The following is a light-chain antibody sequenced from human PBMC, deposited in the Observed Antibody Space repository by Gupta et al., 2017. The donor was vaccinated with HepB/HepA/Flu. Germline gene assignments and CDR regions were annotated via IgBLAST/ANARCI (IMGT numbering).Light chain of an antibody. CDR1: QSVSSY. J-gene: IGKJ1*01. CDR2: DAS. Sequence: SVPTQSPATLPLSPGERATLSCRASQSVSSYLAWYQQKPGQAPRLLIYDASNRATGIPARFSGSGSGTDFTLTISSLEPEDFAVYYCQQRSNWPWTFGQGTKVEIK. V-gene: IGKV3-11*01. CDR3: QQRSNWPWT.